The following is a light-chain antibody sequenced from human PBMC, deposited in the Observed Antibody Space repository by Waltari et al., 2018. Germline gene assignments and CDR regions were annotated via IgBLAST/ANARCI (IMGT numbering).Light chain of an antibody. CDR2: EVS. J-gene: IGLJ3*02. Sequence: QSALTQPPSVSGSPGQSVTISCTGTSNDVGSYNRVSWYQQPPGTAPKLMIYEVSNRPSWVPDRFSGSKSGNTASLTISGLQPEDEADYYCNSFTTSTTWVFGGGTRVTVL. CDR3: NSFTTSTTWV. CDR1: SNDVGSYNR. V-gene: IGLV2-18*02.